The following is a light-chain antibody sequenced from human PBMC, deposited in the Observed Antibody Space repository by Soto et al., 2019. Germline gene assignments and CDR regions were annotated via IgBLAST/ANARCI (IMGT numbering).Light chain of an antibody. V-gene: IGKV1-5*01. CDR3: QQYYSFPLT. J-gene: IGKJ4*01. Sequence: DIQMTQSPSTVSAYVGDSVTITCRASQSITTWLAWYQQRPGKAPKLLIYDVSSLQSGVPSRFSGSGSGTEFTLTISSLQPDDFATYYCQQYYSFPLTFGGGTKV. CDR1: QSITTW. CDR2: DVS.